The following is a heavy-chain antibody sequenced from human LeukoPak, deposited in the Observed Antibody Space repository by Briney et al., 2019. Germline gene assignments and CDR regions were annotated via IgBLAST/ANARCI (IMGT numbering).Heavy chain of an antibody. J-gene: IGHJ4*02. D-gene: IGHD6-13*01. CDR2: IKPNSGGI. V-gene: IGHV1-2*02. CDR1: GYTFTAYY. Sequence: ASVKVSCKASGYTFTAYYLHWVRQAPGQGLEGMGWIKPNSGGINYAQRFQGRVTMTRDTSISTAYMELSSLRSDDTGVYYCGMYSSTWYVGYWGQGTLVTVSS. CDR3: GMYSSTWYVGY.